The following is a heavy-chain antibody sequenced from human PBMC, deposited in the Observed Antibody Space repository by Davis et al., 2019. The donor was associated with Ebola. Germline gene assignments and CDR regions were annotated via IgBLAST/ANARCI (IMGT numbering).Heavy chain of an antibody. D-gene: IGHD2-15*01. J-gene: IGHJ4*02. V-gene: IGHV3-64D*08. CDR1: GGSISSYY. Sequence: ETLSLTCTVSGGSISSYYWSWIRQPPGKGLEWVSAISGSGGSTYYADSVKGRFTISRDNSKNTLYLQMSSLRAEDTAVYYCVKDEDPLPFDYWGQGTLVTVSS. CDR3: VKDEDPLPFDY. CDR2: ISGSGGST.